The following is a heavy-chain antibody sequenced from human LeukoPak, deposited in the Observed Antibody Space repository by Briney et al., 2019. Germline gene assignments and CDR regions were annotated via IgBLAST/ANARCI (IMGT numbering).Heavy chain of an antibody. CDR1: GFTFSSSA. Sequence: GGSLRRSCAASGFTFSSSAMSWVRQAPGKGLEWLSAIGGGGGSTYYADSVKGRFTISRDNSKNTLSLQMNSLRAEDTAVYYCAKDTSRIAVAGTLGNVQHWGQGTLVTVSS. CDR3: AKDTSRIAVAGTLGNVQH. D-gene: IGHD6-19*01. J-gene: IGHJ1*01. CDR2: IGGGGGST. V-gene: IGHV3-23*01.